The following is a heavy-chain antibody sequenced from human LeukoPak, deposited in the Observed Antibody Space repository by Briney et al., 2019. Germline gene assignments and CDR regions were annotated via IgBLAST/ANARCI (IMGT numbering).Heavy chain of an antibody. D-gene: IGHD6-19*01. V-gene: IGHV3-33*01. J-gene: IGHJ3*01. CDR2: IWYDGSNK. CDR1: GFTFSSYG. CDR3: ARDAGWYRGRAFDV. Sequence: GGSLRLSCATSGFTFSSYGMHWVRQAPGKGLEWVAVIWYDGSNKYHADSVKGRFTISRDNSKNTLYLQMNSLRAEDTAVYFCARDAGWYRGRAFDVWGQGTMVTVSS.